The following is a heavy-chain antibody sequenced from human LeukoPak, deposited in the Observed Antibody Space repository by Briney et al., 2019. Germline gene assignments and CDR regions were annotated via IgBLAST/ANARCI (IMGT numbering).Heavy chain of an antibody. Sequence: SETLSLTCTVSGGSSSFYYWSWIRQPPGKGLEWIGCIYFSGSTNYNPSLKSRVTISVDTSKNQFSLKLSSVTAADTAVYYCARSRRDYDILTGYYHFDYWGQGTLVTVSS. CDR3: ARSRRDYDILTGYYHFDY. J-gene: IGHJ4*02. CDR1: GGSSSFYY. CDR2: IYFSGST. V-gene: IGHV4-59*08. D-gene: IGHD3-9*01.